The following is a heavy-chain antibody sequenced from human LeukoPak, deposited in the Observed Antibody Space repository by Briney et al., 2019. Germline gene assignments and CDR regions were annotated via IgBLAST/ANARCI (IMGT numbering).Heavy chain of an antibody. D-gene: IGHD3-16*01. CDR3: AQKRTPGGWFDP. CDR2: INSDGSST. CDR1: GFTFSSYW. V-gene: IGHV3-74*01. Sequence: PGGSLRLSCAASGFTFSSYWTHWVRQAPGKGLVWVSRINSDGSSTSYADSVKGRFTISRDNAKNTLYLQMNSLRAEDTAVYYCAQKRTPGGWFDPWGQGTLVTVSS. J-gene: IGHJ5*02.